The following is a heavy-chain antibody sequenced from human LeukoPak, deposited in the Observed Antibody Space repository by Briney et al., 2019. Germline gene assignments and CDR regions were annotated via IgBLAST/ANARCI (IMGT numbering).Heavy chain of an antibody. D-gene: IGHD1-7*01. Sequence: GGPLRLSCAASGFTFSSNWMHWVRQGPGKGLVCVSRINSDGSSTRYADSVKGRFTISRDNAKNTLYLQMNSLRAEDTAVYYCARVLVAGTGWFDYWGQGTLVSVSS. CDR1: GFTFSSNW. CDR3: ARVLVAGTGWFDY. V-gene: IGHV3-74*01. CDR2: INSDGSST. J-gene: IGHJ4*02.